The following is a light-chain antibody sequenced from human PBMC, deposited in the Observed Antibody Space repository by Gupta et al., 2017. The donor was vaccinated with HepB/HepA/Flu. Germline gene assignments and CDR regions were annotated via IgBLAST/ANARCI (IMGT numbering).Light chain of an antibody. CDR1: SSNVGKYNL. CDR3: CSYGGSYTVV. CDR2: DVN. Sequence: QSALTQPASVSGSPGQSVTITCTGTSSNVGKYNLVSWYRQYPGEAPKLIIYDVNKLSPGVSNRVADSKSGNTDSLTISGLQAEDEAYDDCCSYGGSYTVVFGPGTKVTVL. J-gene: IGLJ1*01. V-gene: IGLV2-23*02.